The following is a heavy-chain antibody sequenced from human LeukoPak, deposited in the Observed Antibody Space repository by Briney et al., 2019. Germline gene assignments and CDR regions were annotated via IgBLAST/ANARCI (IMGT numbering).Heavy chain of an antibody. D-gene: IGHD5-18*01. CDR2: IYYSGST. J-gene: IGHJ6*03. V-gene: IGHV4-59*01. CDR1: GGSTSSYY. CDR3: ARERVDTAMVVYYYYYMDV. Sequence: SETLSLTCTVSGGSTSSYYWSWIRQPPGKGLEWIGYIYYSGSTNYNPSLKSRVTISVDTSKNQFSLKLSSVTAADTAVYYCARERVDTAMVVYYYYYMDVWGKGTTVTVSS.